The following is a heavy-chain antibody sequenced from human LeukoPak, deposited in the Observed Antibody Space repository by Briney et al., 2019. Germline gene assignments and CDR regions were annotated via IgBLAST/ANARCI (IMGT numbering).Heavy chain of an antibody. CDR2: ISSGSDYT. J-gene: IGHJ2*01. D-gene: IGHD3-10*01. CDR1: GFSFSSHG. V-gene: IGHV3-23*01. CDR3: AKIGVIGNWYYDV. Sequence: PGGSLRLSCAASGFSFSSHGMSCVRQAPWKGPEWVSSISSGSDYTFYADSVKGRFTISRDNSKNTLYLQMNSLRAGDTAIYHCAKIGVIGNWYYDVWGRGTLVTVSS.